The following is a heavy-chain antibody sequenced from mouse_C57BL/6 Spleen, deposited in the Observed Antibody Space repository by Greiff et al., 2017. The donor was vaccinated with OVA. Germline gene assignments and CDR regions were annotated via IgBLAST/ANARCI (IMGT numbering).Heavy chain of an antibody. Sequence: QVQLQQPGAELVRPGTSVKLSCKASGYTFTSYWMHWVKQRPGQGLEWIGVIDPSDSYTNYNQKFKSKATLTVDKPSSTAYMQLSSLTSEDSAVYYCARWGELYVWGTGTTVTVSS. CDR2: IDPSDSYT. V-gene: IGHV1-59*01. J-gene: IGHJ1*03. CDR1: GYTFTSYW. CDR3: ARWGELYV.